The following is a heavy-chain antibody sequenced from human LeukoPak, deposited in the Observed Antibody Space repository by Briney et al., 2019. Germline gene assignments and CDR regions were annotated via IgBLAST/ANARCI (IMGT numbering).Heavy chain of an antibody. Sequence: SETLSLTCTVSGGSVSSGSYYWSWIRQPPGKGLEWIGYTYYSGSTNYNPSLKSRVTISVDTSKNQFSLKLSSVTAADTAVYYCARGRHDYGDYVSWFDPWGQGTLVTVSS. CDR3: ARGRHDYGDYVSWFDP. V-gene: IGHV4-61*01. D-gene: IGHD4-17*01. J-gene: IGHJ5*02. CDR2: TYYSGST. CDR1: GGSVSSGSYY.